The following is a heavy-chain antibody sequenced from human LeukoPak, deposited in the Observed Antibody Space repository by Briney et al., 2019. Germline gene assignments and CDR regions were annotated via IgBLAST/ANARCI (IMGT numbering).Heavy chain of an antibody. CDR3: ARINPHWRRSSSWYVALGCFDT. Sequence: GASVKLSCKASGYTFTSYDINWVRQATGQGLEWMGWMNPNRGNTGYAQKFKGRVTMTRNTSISTTYMDLSSLTSEDTDVYYCARINPHWRRSSSWYVALGCFDTWGQGTLVTVSS. CDR1: GYTFTSYD. D-gene: IGHD6-13*01. V-gene: IGHV1-8*01. CDR2: MNPNRGNT. J-gene: IGHJ5*02.